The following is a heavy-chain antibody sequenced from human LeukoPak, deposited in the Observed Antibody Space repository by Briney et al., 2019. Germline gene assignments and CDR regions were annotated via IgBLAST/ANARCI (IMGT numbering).Heavy chain of an antibody. J-gene: IGHJ4*02. D-gene: IGHD3-10*01. V-gene: IGHV3-23*01. CDR1: GFTFSSYA. CDR2: ISGSGGST. CDR3: AKGYYYGSGNIAYY. Sequence: GGSLRLSCAASGFTFSSYAMSWVRQAPGKGLEGVSAISGSGGSTYYADSVKGRFTISRDNSKNTLYLQMNSLRAEDTAVYYCAKGYYYGSGNIAYYWGQGTLVTVSS.